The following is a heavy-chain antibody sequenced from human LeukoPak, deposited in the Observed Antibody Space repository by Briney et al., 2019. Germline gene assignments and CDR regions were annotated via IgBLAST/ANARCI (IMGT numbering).Heavy chain of an antibody. V-gene: IGHV4-39*01. CDR2: MYYSGST. CDR1: GGSISSSTYY. Sequence: SETLSLTCTVSGGSISSSTYYWGWIRQPPGKGLEWIGSMYYSGSTYYNPSLKSRVTISVDTSKNQFSLKLSSVTAADTAVYYCARHFYYYATTVYRGTFDYWGQGTLVTVSS. J-gene: IGHJ4*02. CDR3: ARHFYYYATTVYRGTFDY. D-gene: IGHD3-22*01.